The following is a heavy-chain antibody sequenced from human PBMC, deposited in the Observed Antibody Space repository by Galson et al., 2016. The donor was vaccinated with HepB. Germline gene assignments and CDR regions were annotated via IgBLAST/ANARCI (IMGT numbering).Heavy chain of an antibody. J-gene: IGHJ4*02. CDR3: VRGRGSDWPFDY. CDR1: GYTFTRYD. Sequence: SVKVSCKASGYTFTRYDINWVRQATGQGLEWMGWMNSNSGNTGYAQKFQGRVAMTRSTSISTAHMELSSLTSEDTAVYFCVRGRGSDWPFDYWGQGTLVTVSS. D-gene: IGHD3-9*01. CDR2: MNSNSGNT. V-gene: IGHV1-8*01.